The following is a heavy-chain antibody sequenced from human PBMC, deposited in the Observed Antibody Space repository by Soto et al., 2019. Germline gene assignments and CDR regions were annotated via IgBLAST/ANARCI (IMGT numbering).Heavy chain of an antibody. CDR2: ISPIPGTA. V-gene: IGHV1-69*01. CDR3: ARAQGSSTSLEIYYYYYYGMDV. Sequence: QVQLVQSGAEVKKPGSSVKVSCKASGGTFGSYAISWVRQAPGQGLEWMGGISPIPGTANYAQKFQGRVTIAADESTNTAYMERSSLRAEDTAVYYCARAQGSSTSLEIYYYYYYGMDVWGQGTTVTVSS. CDR1: GGTFGSYA. D-gene: IGHD2-2*01. J-gene: IGHJ6*02.